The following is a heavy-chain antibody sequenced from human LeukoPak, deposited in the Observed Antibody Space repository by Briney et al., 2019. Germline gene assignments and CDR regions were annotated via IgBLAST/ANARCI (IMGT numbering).Heavy chain of an antibody. J-gene: IGHJ4*02. CDR1: AGSIGNYY. CDR2: IYTSGST. V-gene: IGHV4-4*07. CDR3: ARTPIYYFDNSGYYN. Sequence: SETLSLTCTVSAGSIGNYYWSWIRQPAGKGLEWIGLIYTSGSTNYNPSLKSRVTMSVDTSKNQFSLKLSSVTAADTAVYYCARTPIYYFDNSGYYNWGQGTLVTVSS. D-gene: IGHD3-22*01.